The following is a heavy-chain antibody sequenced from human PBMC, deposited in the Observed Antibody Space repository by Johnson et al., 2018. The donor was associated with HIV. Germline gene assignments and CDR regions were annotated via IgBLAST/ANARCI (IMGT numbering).Heavy chain of an antibody. CDR1: GFTFSSYW. V-gene: IGHV3-66*02. CDR2: IYSGGST. CDR3: AKDMGRYSGSYGNYDAFDI. J-gene: IGHJ3*02. D-gene: IGHD1-26*01. Sequence: VQLVESGGGLVHPGGSLRLSCATSGFTFSSYWMSWVRQAPGKGLEWVSVIYSGGSTYYADSVKGRFTSSRDNSKNSLYLQMNSLRTEDTALYYCAKDMGRYSGSYGNYDAFDIWGQGTMVTVSS.